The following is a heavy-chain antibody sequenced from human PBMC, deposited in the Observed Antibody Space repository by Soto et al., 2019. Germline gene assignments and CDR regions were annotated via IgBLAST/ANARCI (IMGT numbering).Heavy chain of an antibody. CDR2: SGTGGST. CDR1: GFRFTNYA. J-gene: IGHJ4*02. V-gene: IGHV3-23*01. Sequence: PGGSLRLSCAASGFRFTNYAVNWVRQAPGKGLEWVATSGTGGSTYYADSVKGRFTISRDNSKNTLYLQMNSLRVEDTAVYYCAKDRLGGNFDYWGQGTQVTVSS. CDR3: AKDRLGGNFDY.